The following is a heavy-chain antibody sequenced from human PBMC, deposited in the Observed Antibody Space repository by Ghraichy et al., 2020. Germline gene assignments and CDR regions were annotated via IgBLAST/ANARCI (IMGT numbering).Heavy chain of an antibody. J-gene: IGHJ6*02. CDR1: GGSISSYY. CDR3: ARGHSLEWLLGMDV. V-gene: IGHV4-59*01. D-gene: IGHD3-3*01. Sequence: SETLSLTCTVSGGSISSYYWSWIRQPPGKGLEWIGYIYYSGSTNYNPSLKSRVTISVDTSKNQFSLKLSSVTAADTAVYYCARGHSLEWLLGMDVWGQGTTVTVSS. CDR2: IYYSGST.